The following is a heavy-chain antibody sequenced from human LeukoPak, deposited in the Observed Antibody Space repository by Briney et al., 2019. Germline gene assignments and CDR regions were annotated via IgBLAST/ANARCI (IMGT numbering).Heavy chain of an antibody. J-gene: IGHJ4*02. Sequence: GGSLRLSCAASGFAFSAYWMHWVRQAPGKGLEWVARINEDATTISYADSVKGRFIISRDNTKKSLYLQMNNLSAEDTAVYYCVRDLVFVWTPGDDFDFWGQGTLVTVSP. CDR1: GFAFSAYW. CDR2: INEDATTI. D-gene: IGHD3-16*01. CDR3: VRDLVFVWTPGDDFDF. V-gene: IGHV3-74*01.